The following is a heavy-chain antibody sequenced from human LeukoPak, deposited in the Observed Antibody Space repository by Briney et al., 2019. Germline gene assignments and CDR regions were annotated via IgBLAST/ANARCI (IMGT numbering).Heavy chain of an antibody. V-gene: IGHV1-69*04. Sequence: SVKVSCKASGYTFTNYDINWVRQAPGQGLERMGRIIPILGIANYAQKFQGRVTITADKSTSTAYMELSSLRSEDTAVYYCARTLPSWEPARSDYWGQGTLVTVSS. CDR3: ARTLPSWEPARSDY. J-gene: IGHJ4*02. CDR2: IIPILGIA. CDR1: GYTFTNYD. D-gene: IGHD1-26*01.